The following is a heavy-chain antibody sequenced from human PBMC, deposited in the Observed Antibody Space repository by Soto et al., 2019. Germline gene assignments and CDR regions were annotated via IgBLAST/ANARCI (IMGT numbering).Heavy chain of an antibody. J-gene: IGHJ6*02. D-gene: IGHD6-13*01. CDR2: IWSDGSNK. CDR1: GFTFSSNG. V-gene: IGHV3-33*01. CDR3: ARDGSNKPGFYYGMDV. Sequence: PGGSLRLSCTASGFTFSSNGTHWVRQAPGKGLEWVAVIWSDGSNKYYADSVKGRFTIFRDNSKSTLYLQMNGLRAEDTAVYYCARDGSNKPGFYYGMDVWGQGTTVTVSS.